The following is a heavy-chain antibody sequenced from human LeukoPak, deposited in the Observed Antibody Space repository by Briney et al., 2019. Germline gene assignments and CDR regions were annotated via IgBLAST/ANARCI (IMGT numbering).Heavy chain of an antibody. D-gene: IGHD5-12*01. CDR1: GGTFSSYA. CDR3: ARDRLRGYEVLRYMDV. J-gene: IGHJ6*03. Sequence: SVKVSCKASGGTFSSYAISWVRQAPGQGLEWMGGVIPIFGTANYAQKFQGRVTITADESTSTAYMELSSLRSEDTAVYYCARDRLRGYEVLRYMDVWGKGTTVTISS. CDR2: VIPIFGTA. V-gene: IGHV1-69*13.